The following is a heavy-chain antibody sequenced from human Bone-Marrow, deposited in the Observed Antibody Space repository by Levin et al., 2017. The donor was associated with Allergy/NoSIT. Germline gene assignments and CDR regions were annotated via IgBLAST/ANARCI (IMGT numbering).Heavy chain of an antibody. CDR3: AREDGSTFDS. CDR1: GASISGGGYH. V-gene: IGHV4-31*03. D-gene: IGHD2-2*03. J-gene: IGHJ4*02. CDR2: IYYSGST. Sequence: KASDTLSLTCTVSGASISGGGYHWSWIRQHAGKGLEWIGYIYYSGSTYYNPSLKSRVMISVDTSKNQFSLKVSSTTAADTAVYYCAREDGSTFDSWGQGTLVTVSS.